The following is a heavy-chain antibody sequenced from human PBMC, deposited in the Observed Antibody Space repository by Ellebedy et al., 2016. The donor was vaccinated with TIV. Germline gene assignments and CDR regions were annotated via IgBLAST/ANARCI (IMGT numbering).Heavy chain of an antibody. V-gene: IGHV3-7*03. CDR3: ARAGTAAGTITDY. CDR1: GFDFSTYW. Sequence: PGGSLRLSCSASGFDFSTYWMTWVRQAPGKGLEWVANINHDGSAEYYVDSLKGRFTISRDNAKKSLYLQMSSLRADDTAVYYCARAGTAAGTITDYWGQGTLVTVSS. J-gene: IGHJ4*02. D-gene: IGHD6-13*01. CDR2: INHDGSAE.